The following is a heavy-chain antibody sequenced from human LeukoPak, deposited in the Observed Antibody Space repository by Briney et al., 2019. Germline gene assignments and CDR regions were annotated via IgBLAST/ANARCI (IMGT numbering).Heavy chain of an antibody. J-gene: IGHJ6*03. CDR2: FIPIFGIA. V-gene: IGHV1-69*10. Sequence: ASVKVSCKASGGTFSSYAISWVRQAPGQGLEWMGGFIPIFGIANYAQKFQGRVTMTRDMSTSTVYMELSSLRSEDTAVYYCARDRSYCSGGSCYSGYYYYYMDVWGKGTTVTVSS. CDR1: GGTFSSYA. D-gene: IGHD2-15*01. CDR3: ARDRSYCSGGSCYSGYYYYYMDV.